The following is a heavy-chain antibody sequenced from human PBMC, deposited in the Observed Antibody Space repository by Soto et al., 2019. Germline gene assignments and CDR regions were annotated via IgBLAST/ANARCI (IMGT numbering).Heavy chain of an antibody. V-gene: IGHV3-33*01. D-gene: IGHD3-3*01. Sequence: GGSLRLSCAASGFTFSSYGMHWVRQAPGKGLEWVAVIWYDGSNKYYADSVKGRFTISRDNSKNTLYLQMNSLRAEDTAVYYCASSDDFWSGRADYWGQGTLVTVSS. J-gene: IGHJ4*02. CDR3: ASSDDFWSGRADY. CDR2: IWYDGSNK. CDR1: GFTFSSYG.